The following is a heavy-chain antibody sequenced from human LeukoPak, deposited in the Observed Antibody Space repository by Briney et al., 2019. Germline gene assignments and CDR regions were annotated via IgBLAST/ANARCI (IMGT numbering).Heavy chain of an antibody. CDR3: ARDRDYGSGSYFDV. D-gene: IGHD3-10*01. Sequence: GASVKVSCKASGYTFTSYGISWVRQAPGQGLEWMGRIIPILGIANYAQKFQGRVTITADKSTSTAYMELSSLRSEDTAVYYCARDRDYGSGSYFDVWGQGTTVTVSS. J-gene: IGHJ6*02. V-gene: IGHV1-69*04. CDR1: GYTFTSYG. CDR2: IIPILGIA.